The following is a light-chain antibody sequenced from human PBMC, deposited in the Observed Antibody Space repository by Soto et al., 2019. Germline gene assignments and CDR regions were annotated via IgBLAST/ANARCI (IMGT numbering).Light chain of an antibody. CDR3: QLTWT. V-gene: IGKV3-11*01. CDR2: DAS. CDR1: QSVSSY. Sequence: EIVLTQSPATLSLSPGERATLSCRASQSVSSYLAWYQQKPGQAPRLLIYDASNRATGIPARFSGSGSGTDFTLTISSREPEDFAVYYCQLTWTFGQGTKVEIK. J-gene: IGKJ1*01.